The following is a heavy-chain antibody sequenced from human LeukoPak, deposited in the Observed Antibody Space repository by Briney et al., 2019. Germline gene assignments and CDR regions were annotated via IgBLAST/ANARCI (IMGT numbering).Heavy chain of an antibody. Sequence: SETLSLTCAVSGGSISSSDWWSWVRQPPGKGLEWIGEIYHSGSTNYNPSLKSRVTISVDKSKNQFSLKLSSVTAADTAVYYCARVSGDYPSWFDPWGQGTLVTVSS. J-gene: IGHJ5*02. CDR2: IYHSGST. D-gene: IGHD4-17*01. CDR1: GGSISSSDW. V-gene: IGHV4-4*02. CDR3: ARVSGDYPSWFDP.